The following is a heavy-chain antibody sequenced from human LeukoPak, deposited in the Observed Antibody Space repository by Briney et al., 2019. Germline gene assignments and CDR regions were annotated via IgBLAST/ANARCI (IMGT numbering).Heavy chain of an antibody. J-gene: IGHJ4*02. CDR1: GGSFSGYY. Sequence: KSSETLSLTCAVYGGSFSGYYWSWIRQPPGKGLEWIGEIYHSGSTNYNPSLKSRVTISVDTSKNQFSLKLSSVTAADTAVYYCARYSRIAAAGFDYWGQGTLVTVSS. CDR2: IYHSGST. V-gene: IGHV4-34*01. D-gene: IGHD6-13*01. CDR3: ARYSRIAAAGFDY.